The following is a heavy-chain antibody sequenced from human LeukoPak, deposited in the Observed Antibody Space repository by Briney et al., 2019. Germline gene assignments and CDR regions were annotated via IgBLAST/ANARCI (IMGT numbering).Heavy chain of an antibody. D-gene: IGHD2-2*01. CDR3: ARDAVEVVPAAMYYNWFDP. CDR2: IIPIFGIA. CDR1: GGTFSSYA. Sequence: SVKVSCKASGGTFSSYAISWVRQAPGQGLEWMGRIIPIFGIANYARKFQGRVTITADKSTSTAYMELSSLRSEDTAVYYCARDAVEVVPAAMYYNWFDPWGQGTLVTVSS. V-gene: IGHV1-69*04. J-gene: IGHJ5*02.